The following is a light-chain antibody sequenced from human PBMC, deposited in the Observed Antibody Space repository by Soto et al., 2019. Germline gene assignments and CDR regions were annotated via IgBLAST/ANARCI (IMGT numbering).Light chain of an antibody. CDR1: SSNIGSNA. CDR2: SNN. J-gene: IGLJ2*01. Sequence: QSALTQPPSASGTPGQRVTLSCSGSSSNIGSNAVSWYQQLPGMAPKLLIYSNNQRPSGVPDRFSGSKSGTSASLAISGLQSEDEADYYCAAWDDSLTGLFGGGTKVTVL. V-gene: IGLV1-44*01. CDR3: AAWDDSLTGL.